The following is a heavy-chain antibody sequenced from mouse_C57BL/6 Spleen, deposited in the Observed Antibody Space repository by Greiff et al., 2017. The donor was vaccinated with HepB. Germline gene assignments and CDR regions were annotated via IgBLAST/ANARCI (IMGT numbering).Heavy chain of an antibody. Sequence: VQLQQSGPGLVQPSQSLSITCTVSGFSLTSYGVHWVRQSPGKGLEWLGVIWSDGSTDYNAAFISRLSISKDNSKSQVFFKMNSLQADDTAIYYCDRNGYYAFDYWGQGTTLTVSS. J-gene: IGHJ2*01. CDR3: DRNGYYAFDY. CDR1: GFSLTSYG. CDR2: IWSDGST. V-gene: IGHV2-2*01. D-gene: IGHD2-3*01.